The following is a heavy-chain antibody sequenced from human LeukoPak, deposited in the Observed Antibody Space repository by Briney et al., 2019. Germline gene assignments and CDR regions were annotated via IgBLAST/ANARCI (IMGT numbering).Heavy chain of an antibody. D-gene: IGHD3-10*01. CDR1: GLTFSNYA. CDR3: AKDYFASGSYFDY. Sequence: PGGSLRLSCAASGLTFSNYAMTWVRQAPGKGLEWVSTISDSGGTTYYTDSVKDRFTISRDNSENTLYLQMNSLRAEDTAVYYCAKDYFASGSYFDYWGQGTLVTVSS. CDR2: ISDSGGTT. V-gene: IGHV3-23*01. J-gene: IGHJ4*02.